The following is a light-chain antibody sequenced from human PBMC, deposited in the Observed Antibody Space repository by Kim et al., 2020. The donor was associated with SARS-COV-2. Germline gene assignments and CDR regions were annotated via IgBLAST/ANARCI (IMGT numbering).Light chain of an antibody. V-gene: IGKV3-15*01. CDR1: QSISRG. CDR2: GAS. Sequence: LSVSPGETVPLSCTSSQSISRGLAWYQQKPGQAPRLLIYGASTRISAFPARFSGSGSGTEFTLTISSLQSEDFAVYYCQQYNNGYTFGQGTKLEI. CDR3: QQYNNGYT. J-gene: IGKJ2*01.